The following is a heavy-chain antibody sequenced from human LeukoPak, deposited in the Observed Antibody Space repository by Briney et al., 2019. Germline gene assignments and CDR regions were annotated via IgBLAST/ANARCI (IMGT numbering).Heavy chain of an antibody. CDR1: GFIFSSYW. J-gene: IGHJ4*02. CDR3: ARGTAAEAGIDY. V-gene: IGHV3-74*01. Sequence: GGSLRLSCAASGFIFSSYWMHWVRQAPGKGLVWVSHIDSDGSSTTYGDPAKGRFTISRDNAKNTLYLQMSSLRVDDTAVYYCARGTAAEAGIDYWGQGTLVTVSS. D-gene: IGHD6-13*01. CDR2: IDSDGSST.